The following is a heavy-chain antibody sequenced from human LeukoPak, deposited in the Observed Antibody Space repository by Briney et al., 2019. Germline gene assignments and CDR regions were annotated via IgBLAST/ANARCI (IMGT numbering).Heavy chain of an antibody. V-gene: IGHV3-7*01. Sequence: GGSVSLSCAASGFTFSSHWMRWLRQAPLKGWKGVANIKQDGSNKYQVDSVKGRFTISKANAKNSLYLHMNSLRADDTAVYYCAGYGCTGGSCFDYWGQGTVVTVSS. CDR1: GFTFSSHW. CDR3: AGYGCTGGSCFDY. J-gene: IGHJ4*02. D-gene: IGHD2-15*01. CDR2: IKQDGSNK.